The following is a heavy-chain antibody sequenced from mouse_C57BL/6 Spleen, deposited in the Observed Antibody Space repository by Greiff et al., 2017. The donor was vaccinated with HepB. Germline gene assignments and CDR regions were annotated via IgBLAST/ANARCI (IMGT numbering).Heavy chain of an antibody. V-gene: IGHV5-4*01. CDR3: ARDEDWFAY. CDR2: ISDGGSYT. J-gene: IGHJ3*01. Sequence: EEKLVESGGGLVKPGGSLKLSCAASGFTFSSYAMSWVRQTPEKRLEWVATISDGGSYTYYPDNVKGRFTISRDNAKNNLYLQMSHLKSEDTAMYYCARDEDWFAYWGQGTLVTVSA. CDR1: GFTFSSYA.